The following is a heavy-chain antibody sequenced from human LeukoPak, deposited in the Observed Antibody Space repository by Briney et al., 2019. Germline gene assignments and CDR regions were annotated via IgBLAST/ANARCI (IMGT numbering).Heavy chain of an antibody. Sequence: PGGSLRLSCAASGFTFSSYEMNWVRQAPGKGLKWVSYISSSGSTIYYADSVKGRFTISRDDAKNSLYLQMNSLRAEDTAVYYCARGYDSSGYYYGYWGQGTLVTVSS. CDR2: ISSSGSTI. V-gene: IGHV3-48*03. D-gene: IGHD3-22*01. J-gene: IGHJ4*02. CDR3: ARGYDSSGYYYGY. CDR1: GFTFSSYE.